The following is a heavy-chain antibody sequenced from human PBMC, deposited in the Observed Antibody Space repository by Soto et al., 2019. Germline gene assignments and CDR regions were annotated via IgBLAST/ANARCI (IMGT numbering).Heavy chain of an antibody. J-gene: IGHJ5*02. CDR2: ISWNSGSI. CDR1: GFTFEDYA. Sequence: GGSLRLSCAASGFTFEDYAMHWVRQAPAKGLEWVSGISWNSGSIGYADSVQGRFTISRDHAKNSLYLQMNSLRAEDTALYYCVKDSRSYYGSVNRFDPWGQGILVTVSS. D-gene: IGHD3-10*01. CDR3: VKDSRSYYGSVNRFDP. V-gene: IGHV3-9*01.